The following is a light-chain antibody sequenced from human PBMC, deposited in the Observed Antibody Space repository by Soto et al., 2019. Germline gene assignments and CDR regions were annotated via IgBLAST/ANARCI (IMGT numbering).Light chain of an antibody. V-gene: IGKV1-12*01. Sequence: DIQMTQSPSSVSASVGDRVTITCRSSEDISTWLAWYQQKPGKAPKLLIYAAFSLQSGVPSRFSGSGAGTDFTLTISSLQPADFATYYCQHADSFPLITFGQGTRLDIK. CDR2: AAF. CDR3: QHADSFPLIT. CDR1: EDISTW. J-gene: IGKJ5*01.